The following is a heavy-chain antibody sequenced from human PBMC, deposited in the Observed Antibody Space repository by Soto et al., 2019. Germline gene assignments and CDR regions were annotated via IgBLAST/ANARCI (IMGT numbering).Heavy chain of an antibody. D-gene: IGHD5-12*01. CDR1: GFTFDDYG. J-gene: IGHJ4*02. CDR3: ARALSGHDRYFDS. Sequence: EVQLVQSGGSVVRPGGSLRLSCTASGFTFDDYGMAWVRQFPGKGLEWVSGVNWSGGNSGYADSVKGRFTISRDNAKKTLYLHMNSLRAGDTAFYYCARALSGHDRYFDSWGQGTLVTVST. V-gene: IGHV3-20*04. CDR2: VNWSGGNS.